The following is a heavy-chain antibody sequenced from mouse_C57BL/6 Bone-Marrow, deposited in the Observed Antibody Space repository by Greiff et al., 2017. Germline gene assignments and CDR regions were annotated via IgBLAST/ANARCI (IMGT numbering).Heavy chain of an antibody. CDR3: ARSPITTVVATGDY. Sequence: EVQLQESGPELVKPGASVKISCKASGYSFTGYYMNWVKQSPEKSLEWIGEINPSTGGTTYNQKFKAKATLTVDKSSSTAYMQLKSLTSEDSAVYYCARSPITTVVATGDYWGQGTTLTVSS. V-gene: IGHV1-42*01. D-gene: IGHD1-1*01. J-gene: IGHJ2*01. CDR2: INPSTGGT. CDR1: GYSFTGYY.